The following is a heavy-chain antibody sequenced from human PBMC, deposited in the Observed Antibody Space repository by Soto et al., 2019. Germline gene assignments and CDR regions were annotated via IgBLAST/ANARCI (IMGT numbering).Heavy chain of an antibody. CDR2: ISGSGGST. CDR3: AKDSGQSVYYYGMDV. V-gene: IGHV3-23*01. Sequence: GGSLRLSCAASGFTFTNYAMTWVRQAPGKGLEWVSAISGSGGSTYYADSVKGRFTISRDNSKNTLYLQMNSLRAEDTAVYYCAKDSGQSVYYYGMDVWGQGTTVTVSS. J-gene: IGHJ6*02. D-gene: IGHD6-19*01. CDR1: GFTFTNYA.